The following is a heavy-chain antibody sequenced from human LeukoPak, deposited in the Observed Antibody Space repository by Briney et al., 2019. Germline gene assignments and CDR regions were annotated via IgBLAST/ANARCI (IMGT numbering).Heavy chain of an antibody. CDR1: GGSISSGGYY. D-gene: IGHD4-17*01. Sequence: PSQTLSLTCTVSGGSISSGGYYWSWIRQHPGKGLEWIGYIYHSGSTYYNPSLKSRVTISVDTSKNQFSLKLSSVTAADTAVYYCARDRGTVTTNYYYGMDVWGQGTTVTVSS. J-gene: IGHJ6*02. CDR2: IYHSGST. CDR3: ARDRGTVTTNYYYGMDV. V-gene: IGHV4-31*03.